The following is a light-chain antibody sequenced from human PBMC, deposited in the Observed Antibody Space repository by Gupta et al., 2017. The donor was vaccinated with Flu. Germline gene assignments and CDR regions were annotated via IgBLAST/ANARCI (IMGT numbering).Light chain of an antibody. CDR1: SSDVGAYNY. CDR3: SSYAGSNNLRL. J-gene: IGLJ2*01. Sequence: QSAPPPPPSASGSPGQSVTISCTGTSSDVGAYNYVSWYQQHPGKAPKLMISEVSKRPSGVPDRFSGSKSGNTASLTVSGLQPEDEADYYCSSYAGSNNLRLFGGGTKLTVL. CDR2: EVS. V-gene: IGLV2-8*01.